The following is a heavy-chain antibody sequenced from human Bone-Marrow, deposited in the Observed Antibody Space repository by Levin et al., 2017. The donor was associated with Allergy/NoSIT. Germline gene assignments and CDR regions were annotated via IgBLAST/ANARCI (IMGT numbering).Heavy chain of an antibody. CDR3: ARGEYQLLPQELYYMDV. V-gene: IGHV4-59*01. Sequence: SETLSLTCTVSGGSISSYYWSWIRQPPGKGLEWIGYIYYSGSTNYNPSLKSRVTISVDTSKNQFSLKLSSVTAADTAVYYCARGEYQLLPQELYYMDVWGKGTTVTVSS. CDR2: IYYSGST. D-gene: IGHD2-2*01. J-gene: IGHJ6*03. CDR1: GGSISSYY.